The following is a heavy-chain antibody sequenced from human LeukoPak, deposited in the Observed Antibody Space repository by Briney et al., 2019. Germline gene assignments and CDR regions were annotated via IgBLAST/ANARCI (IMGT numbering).Heavy chain of an antibody. CDR3: ARTILRYFDPSYFDP. D-gene: IGHD3-9*01. Sequence: GASVKVSCKVSGYTLTELSMHWVRQAPGKGLEWMGGFDPEDGETIYAQKFQGRVTMTEDTSTDTAYMELSSLRSDDTAVYYCARTILRYFDPSYFDPWGQGTLVTVSS. CDR2: FDPEDGET. CDR1: GYTLTELS. V-gene: IGHV1-24*01. J-gene: IGHJ5*02.